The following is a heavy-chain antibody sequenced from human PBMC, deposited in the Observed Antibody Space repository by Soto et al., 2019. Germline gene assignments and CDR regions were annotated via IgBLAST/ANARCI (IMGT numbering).Heavy chain of an antibody. CDR2: IYWDDAK. V-gene: IGHV2-5*02. D-gene: IGHD2-15*01. Sequence: QITLKESGPTLVKPTQTLTLTCTFSGFSLRTGGVGVGWIRQPPGKALEWLALIYWDDAKRYSPSLKSRLTITKDTSKNPVVLTLTNMDPVATATYYCAHRENCSGGSCYSAWFDPWGPGNLVTVSS. CDR3: AHRENCSGGSCYSAWFDP. J-gene: IGHJ5*02. CDR1: GFSLRTGGVG.